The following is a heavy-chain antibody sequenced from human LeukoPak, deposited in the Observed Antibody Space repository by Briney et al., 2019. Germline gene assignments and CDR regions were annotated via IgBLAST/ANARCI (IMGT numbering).Heavy chain of an antibody. CDR3: AKGKHRYCSSTSCYTPFDY. D-gene: IGHD2-2*02. V-gene: IGHV3-30*04. J-gene: IGHJ4*02. Sequence: GGSLRLSCAASGFTFSSYAMHWVRQAPGKGLEWVAVISYDGSNKYYADSVKGRFTISRDNSKNTLYLQMNSLRAEDTAVYYCAKGKHRYCSSTSCYTPFDYWGQGTLVTVSS. CDR2: ISYDGSNK. CDR1: GFTFSSYA.